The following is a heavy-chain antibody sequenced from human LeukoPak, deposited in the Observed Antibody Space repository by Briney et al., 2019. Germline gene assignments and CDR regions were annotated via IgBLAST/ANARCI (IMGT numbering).Heavy chain of an antibody. CDR3: ATHSSSSGTGH. Sequence: SETLSLTCTVSGDSIRSYSWSWIRQLPTKGLEWIGNIYYSGSTNYNPSLKTRVLISIDTSKNQFSLKLTSVTAADTAVYYCATHSSSSGTGHWGQGTLVTVSS. J-gene: IGHJ4*02. CDR2: IYYSGST. CDR1: GDSIRSYS. V-gene: IGHV4-59*01. D-gene: IGHD6-6*01.